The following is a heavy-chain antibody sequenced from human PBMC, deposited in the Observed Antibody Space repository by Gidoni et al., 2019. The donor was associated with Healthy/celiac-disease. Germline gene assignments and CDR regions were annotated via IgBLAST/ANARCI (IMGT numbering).Heavy chain of an antibody. CDR3: AKTGGSLRGVMVRFFDY. D-gene: IGHD3-10*01. J-gene: IGHJ4*02. Sequence: QVQLVESGGGVVQPGRSLRLSCAASGFTFRSYGMHWVRQAPGKGLEWVAVISYDGSNKYYADSVKGRFTISRDNSKNTLYLQMNSLRAEDTAVYYCAKTGGSLRGVMVRFFDYWGQGTLVTVSS. CDR1: GFTFRSYG. V-gene: IGHV3-30*18. CDR2: ISYDGSNK.